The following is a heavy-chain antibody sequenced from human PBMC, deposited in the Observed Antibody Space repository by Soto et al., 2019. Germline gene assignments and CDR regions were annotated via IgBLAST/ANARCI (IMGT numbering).Heavy chain of an antibody. CDR1: GFTFSSYA. V-gene: IGHV3-23*01. CDR2: ISGSGGST. J-gene: IGHJ5*02. D-gene: IGHD6-13*01. Sequence: PGGSLRLSCAASGFTFSSYAMSWVRQAPGKGLEWVSAISGSGGSTYYADSVKGRFTISRDNSKNTLYLQMNSLRAEDTAVYYCAKDEYSSSRYNWFDPWGQGTLVTVSS. CDR3: AKDEYSSSRYNWFDP.